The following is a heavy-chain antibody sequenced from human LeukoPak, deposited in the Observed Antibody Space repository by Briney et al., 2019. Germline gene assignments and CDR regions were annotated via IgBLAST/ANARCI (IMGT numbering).Heavy chain of an antibody. CDR2: IIPIFGTA. Sequence: SVKVSCKASGGTFISYAISWVRQAPGQGLEWMGGIIPIFGTANYAQKFQGRVTITADKSTSTAYMELSSLRSEDTAVYYCARDVTMAYGMDVWGKGTTVTVSS. D-gene: IGHD3-10*01. CDR3: ARDVTMAYGMDV. CDR1: GGTFISYA. V-gene: IGHV1-69*06. J-gene: IGHJ6*04.